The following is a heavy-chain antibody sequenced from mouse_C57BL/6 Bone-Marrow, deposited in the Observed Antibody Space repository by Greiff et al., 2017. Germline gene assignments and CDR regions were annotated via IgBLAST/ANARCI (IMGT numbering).Heavy chain of an antibody. CDR3: ARRLPRGSFAY. J-gene: IGHJ3*01. CDR2: INPSNVGT. Sequence: QVQLQQPGTELVKPGASVKLSCKASVYTFTRSCMHWVKQRPAQGLEWIGNINPSNVGTNYNEKFKSKATLTVDQSSSTAYMQRSSLTSEDSAVYYCARRLPRGSFAYWGQGTLVTVSA. V-gene: IGHV1-53*01. CDR1: VYTFTRSC.